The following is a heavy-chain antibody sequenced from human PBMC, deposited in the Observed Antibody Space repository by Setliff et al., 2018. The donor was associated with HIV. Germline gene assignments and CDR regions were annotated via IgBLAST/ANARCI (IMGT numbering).Heavy chain of an antibody. J-gene: IGHJ4*02. V-gene: IGHV4-39*02. CDR1: GVSTSSSHYY. D-gene: IGHD3-3*01. CDR2: IYYSGST. Sequence: SETLSLTCTVSGVSTSSSHYYWGWIRQPPGKGLEWIGYIYYSGSTYYNPSLKSRVTISVDTSKNLFSLRLSSVTAADTAVYYCARREAYYDLWSGYYIYWGQGTLVTVSS. CDR3: ARREAYYDLWSGYYIY.